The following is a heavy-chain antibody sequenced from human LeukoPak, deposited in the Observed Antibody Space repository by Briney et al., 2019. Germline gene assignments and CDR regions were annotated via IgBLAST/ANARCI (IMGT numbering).Heavy chain of an antibody. Sequence: ASVKVSCKVSGYTLTELSMHWVRQAPGKGLEWMGGFDPEDGETIYAQKLQDRVTMTTDTSTTTAYMELRSLTSDDTAVYYCARAGAVVDNSSETCGPGNPVTVSS. J-gene: IGHJ5*02. V-gene: IGHV1-24*01. CDR2: FDPEDGET. D-gene: IGHD2-15*01. CDR1: GYTLTELS. CDR3: ARAGAVVDNSSET.